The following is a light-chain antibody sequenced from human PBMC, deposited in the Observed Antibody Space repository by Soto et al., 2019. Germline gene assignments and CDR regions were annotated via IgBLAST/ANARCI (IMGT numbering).Light chain of an antibody. CDR2: DVA. CDR3: VSYTSSTTYV. J-gene: IGLJ1*01. Sequence: LTQPASVSDSPGQSITISCTGTSSDVGGSNFVSWYQQHPGKPPKLIIYDVANRPSGVSNRFSGSKSGSTASLIISRLQTEDEADYYCVSYTSSTTYVFGNGTKVTV. V-gene: IGLV2-14*03. CDR1: SSDVGGSNF.